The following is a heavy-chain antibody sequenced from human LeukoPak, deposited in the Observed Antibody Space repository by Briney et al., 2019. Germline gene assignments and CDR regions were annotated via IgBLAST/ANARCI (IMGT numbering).Heavy chain of an antibody. CDR1: GYTFTSYG. J-gene: IGHJ4*02. CDR2: ISAYNGNT. D-gene: IGHD4-23*01. CDR3: ARDGGRESQAIDY. Sequence: ASVKVSCKASGYTFTSYGISWVRQAPGQGLEWMGWISAYNGNTNYAQKLQGRVTMTTDTSTSTAYVELRSLRSDDTAVYYCARDGGRESQAIDYWGQGTLVTVSS. V-gene: IGHV1-18*01.